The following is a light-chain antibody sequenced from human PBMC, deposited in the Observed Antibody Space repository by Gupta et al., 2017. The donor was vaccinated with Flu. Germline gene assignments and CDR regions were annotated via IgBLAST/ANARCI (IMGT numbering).Light chain of an antibody. CDR1: GSDVGSSDL. Sequence: QSALTQPASVSGSPGQSITISCIGTGSDVGSSDLVSWYQQHPDKAPKLMIYEANKRPSGVSNRFSGSKSGNTASLTISGLQAEDEGDYYCCSYAHPTTFVFGTGTNVTVL. J-gene: IGLJ1*01. V-gene: IGLV2-23*01. CDR2: EAN. CDR3: CSYAHPTTFV.